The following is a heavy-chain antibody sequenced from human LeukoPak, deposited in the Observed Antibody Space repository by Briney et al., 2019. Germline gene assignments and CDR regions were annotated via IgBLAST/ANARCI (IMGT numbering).Heavy chain of an antibody. V-gene: IGHV4-39*01. J-gene: IGHJ3*01. CDR2: VYYSGST. CDR3: ARQGRDSSAYRRAFDV. Sequence: SETLSLTCTVSGGSISSKSYYWGWIRQPPGKGLEWIGGVYYSGSTYYTPSLKSRVTISVDTSKNQFSLKLTSVTAADTAVYYCARQGRDSSAYRRAFDVWGQGTMVTVSS. CDR1: GGSISSKSYY. D-gene: IGHD3-22*01.